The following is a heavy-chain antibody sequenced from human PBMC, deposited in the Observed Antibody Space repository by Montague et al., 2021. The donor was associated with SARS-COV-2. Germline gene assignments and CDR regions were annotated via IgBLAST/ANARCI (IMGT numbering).Heavy chain of an antibody. J-gene: IGHJ6*02. V-gene: IGHV3-21*01. CDR3: ARGYGFWSGGCYYYYGMDV. CDR1: GFTFSSYS. D-gene: IGHD3-3*01. CDR2: ISSSSSYI. Sequence: SLRLSCAASGFTFSSYSMNWVRQAPGKGLEWVSSISSSSSYINYADSVKGRFTISRDNAKNSLYLQMNSLRAEDTAVYYCARGYGFWSGGCYYYYGMDVWGQGTTVTVSS.